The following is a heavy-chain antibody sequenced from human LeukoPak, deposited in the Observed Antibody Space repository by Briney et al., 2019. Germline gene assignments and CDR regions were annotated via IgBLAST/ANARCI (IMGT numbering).Heavy chain of an antibody. CDR1: GFTFRNYA. Sequence: PGRSLRLSCAASGFTFRNYAIHWVRQARGKGLEWVAVISYDGSNKYYADSVKGRFTISRDNSKNTLYLQMNSLRAEDTAVYYCARDGNNWNGYYLDYWGQGTLVTVSS. CDR2: ISYDGSNK. CDR3: ARDGNNWNGYYLDY. J-gene: IGHJ4*02. V-gene: IGHV3-30-3*01. D-gene: IGHD1-1*01.